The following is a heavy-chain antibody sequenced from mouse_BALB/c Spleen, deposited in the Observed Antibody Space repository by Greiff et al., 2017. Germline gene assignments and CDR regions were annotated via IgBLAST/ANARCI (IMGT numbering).Heavy chain of an antibody. J-gene: IGHJ3*01. CDR2: IDPANGNT. CDR1: GFNIKDTY. CDR3: AYYYGSSFFAY. V-gene: IGHV14-3*02. Sequence: VQLQQSGAELVKPGASVKLSCTASGFNIKDTYMHWVKQRPEQGLEWIGRIDPANGNTKYDPKFQGKATITADTSSNTAYLQLSSLTSEDTAVYYCAYYYGSSFFAYWGQGTLVTVSA. D-gene: IGHD1-1*01.